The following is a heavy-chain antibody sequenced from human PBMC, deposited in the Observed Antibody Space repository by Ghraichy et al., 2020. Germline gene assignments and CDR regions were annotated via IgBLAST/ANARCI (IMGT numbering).Heavy chain of an antibody. CDR1: GFTFSSYE. V-gene: IGHV3-48*03. CDR3: ARGRKPQKSSSSWYWKLYYFDY. J-gene: IGHJ4*02. Sequence: GGSLRLSCAASGFTFSSYEMNWVRQAPGKGLEWVSYISSSGSTIYYADSVKGRFTISRDNAKNSLYLQMNSLRAEDTAVYYCARGRKPQKSSSSWYWKLYYFDYWGQGTLVTVSS. D-gene: IGHD6-13*01. CDR2: ISSSGSTI.